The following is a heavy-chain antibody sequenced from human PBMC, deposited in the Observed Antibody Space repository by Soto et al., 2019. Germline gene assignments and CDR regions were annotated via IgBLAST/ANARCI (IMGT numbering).Heavy chain of an antibody. CDR2: IIPIFSKT. J-gene: IGHJ4*02. CDR1: GGTFTTSS. Sequence: QVQLVQSGAEVKELGSSVKVSCKTSGGTFTTSSFVWVRQGPGQGLEWMGGIIPIFSKTNFAPKFQGRVTFTADESTRTVYMELSSLRSEHTAIYYCATDVVRSTGGDSWGQGTLVTVSS. CDR3: ATDVVRSTGGDS. V-gene: IGHV1-69*01. D-gene: IGHD7-27*01.